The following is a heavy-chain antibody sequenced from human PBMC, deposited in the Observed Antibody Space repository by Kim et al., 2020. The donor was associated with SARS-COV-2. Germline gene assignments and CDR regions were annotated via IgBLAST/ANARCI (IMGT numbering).Heavy chain of an antibody. Sequence: SETLSLTCAVYGGSFSGYYWSWIRQPPGKGLEWIGEINHSGSTNYNPSLKSRVTISVDTSKNQFSLKLSSVTAADTAVYYCARGRYRSSWYVPYNWFDTWGQGTLVTVSS. D-gene: IGHD6-13*01. J-gene: IGHJ5*02. CDR1: GGSFSGYY. V-gene: IGHV4-34*01. CDR2: INHSGST. CDR3: ARGRYRSSWYVPYNWFDT.